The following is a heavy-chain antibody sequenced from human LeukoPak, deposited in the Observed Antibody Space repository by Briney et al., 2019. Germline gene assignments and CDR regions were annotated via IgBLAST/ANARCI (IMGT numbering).Heavy chain of an antibody. CDR3: ARDTNYRFDY. J-gene: IGHJ4*02. CDR2: IKQDGSEK. D-gene: IGHD1-7*01. CDR1: GFTFGNYW. V-gene: IGHV3-7*05. Sequence: GGSLRLSCAASGFTFGNYWMSWVRQAPERGLEWVANIKQDGSEKYYVDSVKGRFTISRDIAKNSLYLQMNSLRAEDTAVYYCARDTNYRFDYWGQGTLVTVSS.